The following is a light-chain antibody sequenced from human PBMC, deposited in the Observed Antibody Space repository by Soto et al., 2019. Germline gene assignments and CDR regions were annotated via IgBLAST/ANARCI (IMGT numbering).Light chain of an antibody. CDR1: SSDVGGYNY. V-gene: IGLV2-14*01. CDR3: SSYTTSNTPYV. J-gene: IGLJ1*01. CDR2: DVS. Sequence: QSALTQPASVSGSPGQSITISCTGTSSDVGGYNYVSWYQHHPGKAPKLIIYDVSNRPSGVSNRFSGSKSGNTASLTISGLQSDYHAHYYSSSYTTSNTPYVFGTGTKVTLL.